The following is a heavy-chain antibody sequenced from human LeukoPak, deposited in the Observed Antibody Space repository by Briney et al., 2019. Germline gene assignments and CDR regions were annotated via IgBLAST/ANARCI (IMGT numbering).Heavy chain of an antibody. CDR1: GGSISSYY. J-gene: IGHJ4*02. Sequence: SETLSLTCTVSGGSISSYYWSWIRQPPGKGLEWIGYIYYSGSTNYNPSLKSRVTISVDTSKNQFSLKLNSVTAADTALYYCARGRDGSGSFDYWGQGTPVTVSS. D-gene: IGHD3-10*01. V-gene: IGHV4-59*12. CDR2: IYYSGST. CDR3: ARGRDGSGSFDY.